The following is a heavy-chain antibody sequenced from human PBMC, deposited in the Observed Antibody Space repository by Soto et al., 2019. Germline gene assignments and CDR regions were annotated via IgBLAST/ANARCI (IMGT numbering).Heavy chain of an antibody. D-gene: IGHD6-6*01. CDR1: GGTFSSYA. V-gene: IGHV1-69*01. Sequence: QVQLVQSGAEVKKPGSSVKVSCKASGGTFSSYAISWVRQAPRQGLEWMGGIIPIFGTANYAQKFQGRVTITADESTSTAYMELSSLRSEDTAVYYCARCIAARPYYGMDVWGQGTTVTVSS. J-gene: IGHJ6*02. CDR3: ARCIAARPYYGMDV. CDR2: IIPIFGTA.